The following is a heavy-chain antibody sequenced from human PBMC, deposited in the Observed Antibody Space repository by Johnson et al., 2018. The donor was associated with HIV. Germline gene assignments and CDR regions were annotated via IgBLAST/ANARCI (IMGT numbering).Heavy chain of an antibody. D-gene: IGHD6-19*01. CDR3: AKGGLGDAFDI. Sequence: VQLVESGGGVVQPGGSLRLSCAASGFSVSTYYMSWVRQAPGRGLEWVSGISWNSGSIGYVDSVKGRFTISRDNAKNSLYLQMNSLRAEDTALYYCAKGGLGDAFDIWGQGTMVTVSS. CDR1: GFSVSTYY. J-gene: IGHJ3*02. CDR2: ISWNSGSI. V-gene: IGHV3-9*01.